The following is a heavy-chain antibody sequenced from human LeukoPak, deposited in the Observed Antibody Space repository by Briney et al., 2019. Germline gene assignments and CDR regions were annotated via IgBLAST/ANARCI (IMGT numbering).Heavy chain of an antibody. CDR2: INPNSGGT. D-gene: IGHD3-22*01. J-gene: IGHJ5*02. V-gene: IGHV1-2*02. Sequence: ASVKVSCKASGYTFTGYYMHWVRQAPGQGLEWMGWINPNSGGTNYAQKFQGGVTMTRDTSISTAYMELSRLRSDDTAVYYCARDFGGYDSSRTWGQGTLVTVSS. CDR1: GYTFTGYY. CDR3: ARDFGGYDSSRT.